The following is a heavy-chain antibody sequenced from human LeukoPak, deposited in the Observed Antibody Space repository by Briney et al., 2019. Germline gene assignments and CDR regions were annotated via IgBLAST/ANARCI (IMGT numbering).Heavy chain of an antibody. CDR2: IYYSGST. D-gene: IGHD5-12*01. Sequence: SETLSLTCTVSGGSISSYYWSWIRQPPGKGLEWIGYIYYSGSTNYNPSLKSRVTISVDTSKNQFSLKLSSVTAADTAVYYCARHVGYSGYDYIDYWGQGTLVTVSS. J-gene: IGHJ4*02. CDR1: GGSISSYY. CDR3: ARHVGYSGYDYIDY. V-gene: IGHV4-59*08.